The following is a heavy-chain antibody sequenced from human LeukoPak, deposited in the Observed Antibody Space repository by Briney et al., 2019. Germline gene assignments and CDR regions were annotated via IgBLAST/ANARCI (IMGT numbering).Heavy chain of an antibody. CDR1: GGSFSGYY. V-gene: IGHV4-34*01. Sequence: SETLSLTCAVFGGSFSGYYWSWIRRPPGKGLEWIGEINHSGSTSYNPSLKSRVTISVDTSKNQFSLKLSSVTAADTAVYYCATRTTVTTYFDYWGQGTLVTVSS. J-gene: IGHJ4*02. D-gene: IGHD4-11*01. CDR3: ATRTTVTTYFDY. CDR2: INHSGST.